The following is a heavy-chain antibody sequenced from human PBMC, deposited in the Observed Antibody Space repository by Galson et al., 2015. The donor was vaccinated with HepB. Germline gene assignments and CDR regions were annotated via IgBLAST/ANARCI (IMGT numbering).Heavy chain of an antibody. D-gene: IGHD3-10*01. V-gene: IGHV3-48*02. CDR3: ARNPGAGARSGAHSH. CDR1: GFTFSTYS. Sequence: SLRLSCAASGFTFSTYSMNWVRQAPGKGLEWVSYINSTSSTIYYADSVKGRFTISSYNAKKSLYLQMNILRHENKDMYNYARNPGAGARSGAHSHWGQGT. CDR2: INSTSSTI. J-gene: IGHJ4*02.